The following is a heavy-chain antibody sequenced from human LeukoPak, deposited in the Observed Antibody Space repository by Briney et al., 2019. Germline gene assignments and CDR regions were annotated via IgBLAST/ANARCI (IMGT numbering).Heavy chain of an antibody. CDR3: ARSKSSAHADS. J-gene: IGHJ4*02. Sequence: PSQTLSLTRTVSGGSISSGGYYCSWIRQHPGKGLEWIGEINHSGSTNYNPSLKSRLTISLDTSNSRSSLRLPSVTAADTAVYFCARSKSSAHADSWGQGTLVTVSS. CDR2: INHSGST. CDR1: GGSISSGGYY. V-gene: IGHV4-31*03. D-gene: IGHD3-16*02.